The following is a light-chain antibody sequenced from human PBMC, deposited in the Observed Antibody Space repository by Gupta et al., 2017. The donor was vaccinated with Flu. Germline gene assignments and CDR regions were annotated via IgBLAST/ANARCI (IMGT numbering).Light chain of an antibody. CDR3: QVWDSSSDHPVV. J-gene: IGLJ2*01. CDR2: DDT. V-gene: IGLV3-21*02. Sequence: GHNIGSKSVHWYQQRPGQAPVLVVYDDTDRPSGIPARFSGSNSGNTATLTIVRVEAGDEADYYCQVWDSSSDHPVVFGGGTNLAVL. CDR1: NIGSKS.